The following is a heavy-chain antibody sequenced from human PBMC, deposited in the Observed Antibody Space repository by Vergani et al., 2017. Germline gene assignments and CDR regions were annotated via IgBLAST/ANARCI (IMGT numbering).Heavy chain of an antibody. D-gene: IGHD1-1*01. J-gene: IGHJ4*02. V-gene: IGHV5-51*01. CDR1: EYSFGNYW. Sequence: EVELVQSGPEMRKPGESLKIPCKGSEYSFGNYWIGWVRQTPGKGLEWMGIIYPADSDTRYSPSFQGQVTISADKSIHTAFLQGDSLKASDTALYYCARHTTYTDSWGQGTLVTVSS. CDR2: IYPADSDT. CDR3: ARHTTYTDS.